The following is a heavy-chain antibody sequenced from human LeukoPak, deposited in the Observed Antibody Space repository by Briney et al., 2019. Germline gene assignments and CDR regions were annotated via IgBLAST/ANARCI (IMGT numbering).Heavy chain of an antibody. J-gene: IGHJ4*02. D-gene: IGHD6-19*01. Sequence: PGGSLRLSCAASGFSVSSDFMHWVRQAPGKGLEWVSGISWNSGSIGYADSVKGRFTISRDNAKNSLYLQMNSLRAEDTALYYCAKGDTFGSGWYGGVDYWGQGTLVTVSS. CDR1: GFSVSSDF. V-gene: IGHV3-9*01. CDR2: ISWNSGSI. CDR3: AKGDTFGSGWYGGVDY.